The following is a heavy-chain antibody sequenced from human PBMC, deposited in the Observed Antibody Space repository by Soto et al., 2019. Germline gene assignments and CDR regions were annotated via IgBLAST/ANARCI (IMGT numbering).Heavy chain of an antibody. CDR2: IYSGDTT. D-gene: IGHD3-3*01. Sequence: GSLRLSCAASGFSVSSYYMSWVRQAPGKGLEWVSLIYSGDTTYYADSVKGRFTISRDNSKNTLYLQMNSLRIEDTAVYHCARARRDFRSDQYDAFDIWGQGTMVTVSS. V-gene: IGHV3-53*01. J-gene: IGHJ3*02. CDR3: ARARRDFRSDQYDAFDI. CDR1: GFSVSSYY.